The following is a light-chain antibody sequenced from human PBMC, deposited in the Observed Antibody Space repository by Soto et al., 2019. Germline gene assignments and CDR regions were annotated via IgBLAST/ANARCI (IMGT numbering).Light chain of an antibody. J-gene: IGLJ1*01. CDR2: EVT. V-gene: IGLV2-8*01. CDR3: GSDAGSETYV. CDR1: SNDVGAYNY. Sequence: QSALTQPPSASGSPGQSVTISCTGSSNDVGAYNYVSWYQQHPGKAPKLIIYEVTKRPSGVPDRFSGSKSGNTASLTVSGLQADDEADYFCGSDAGSETYVFGTGTKLTVL.